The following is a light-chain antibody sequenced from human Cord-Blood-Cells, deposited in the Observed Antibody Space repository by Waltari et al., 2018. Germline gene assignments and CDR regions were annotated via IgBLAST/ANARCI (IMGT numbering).Light chain of an antibody. V-gene: IGKV2-28*01. CDR2: LGS. CDR1: QSLLHSNGYNY. Sequence: DIVMTQSPLSLPVTPGETASISCRSSQSLLHSNGYNYLDLYLQKPGQSPQLLIYLGSNRASGVPDRFSGSGSGTDFTLKISRVEAEDVGVYYCMQALQTPLTFGGGTKVEIK. J-gene: IGKJ4*01. CDR3: MQALQTPLT.